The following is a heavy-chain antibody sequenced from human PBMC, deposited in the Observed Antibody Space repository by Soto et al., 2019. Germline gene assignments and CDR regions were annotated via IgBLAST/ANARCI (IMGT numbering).Heavy chain of an antibody. D-gene: IGHD6-19*01. V-gene: IGHV1-46*01. J-gene: IGHJ4*02. CDR3: ALPKNTLGWYNF. CDR2: INPNGGST. CDR1: GYTFINYH. Sequence: QVQVVQSGAEVKKPGASVKVSCKTSGYTFINYHVHWVRQAPGQGLEWMGEINPNGGSTTYAQHLQGRITMTSDASTSTVYMDLSSLRSDDTAVYYCALPKNTLGWYNFWGQGALVTVS.